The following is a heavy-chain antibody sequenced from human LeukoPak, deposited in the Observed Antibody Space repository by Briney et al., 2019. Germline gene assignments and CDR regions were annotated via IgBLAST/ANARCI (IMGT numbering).Heavy chain of an antibody. D-gene: IGHD3-10*01. CDR1: GGSISSYY. CDR2: IYYSGST. J-gene: IGHJ4*02. CDR3: ARGLGQRGDY. Sequence: SGTLSLTCTVSGGSISSYYWSWIRQPPGKGLEWIGYIYYSGSTNYNPSLKSRVTISVDTSKNQFSLKLSSVTAADTAVYYCARGLGQRGDYWGQGTLVTVSS. V-gene: IGHV4-59*01.